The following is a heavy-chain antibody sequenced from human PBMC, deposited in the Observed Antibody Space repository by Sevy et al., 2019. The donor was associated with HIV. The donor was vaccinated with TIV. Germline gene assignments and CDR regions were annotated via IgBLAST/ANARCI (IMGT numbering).Heavy chain of an antibody. CDR1: GFTFNSYA. CDR2: ISYDGSNK. CDR3: ASYDSSGHNFDY. D-gene: IGHD3-22*01. Sequence: LSLTCAASGFTFNSYAMHWVRQAPGKGLEWVAVISYDGSNKYYADSVKGRFTISRDNSKNTLYLQMNSLRAEDTAVYYCASYDSSGHNFDYWGQGTLVTVSS. V-gene: IGHV3-30-3*01. J-gene: IGHJ4*02.